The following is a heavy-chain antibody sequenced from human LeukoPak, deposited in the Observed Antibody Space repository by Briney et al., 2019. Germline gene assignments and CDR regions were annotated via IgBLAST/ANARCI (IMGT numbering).Heavy chain of an antibody. J-gene: IGHJ5*02. CDR2: ISGNSSYI. CDR1: GFTLSSYS. D-gene: IGHD3-10*01. Sequence: GGSLRLSCAASGFTLSSYSMNWVRQAPGKGLEWVSAISGNSSYIYYADSVKGRFTISRDNSKNTLYLQMNSLRAEDTAVYYFAGDRVPVFLWFENSSEAFDPWGQGTLVTVSS. V-gene: IGHV3-21*01. CDR3: AGDRVPVFLWFENSSEAFDP.